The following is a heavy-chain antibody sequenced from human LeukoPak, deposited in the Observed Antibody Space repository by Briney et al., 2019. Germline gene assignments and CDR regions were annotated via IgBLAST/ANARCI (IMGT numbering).Heavy chain of an antibody. Sequence: ASVKVSCKASGGTFSSYAISWVRQATGQGLEWMGWMNPNSGNTGYAQKFQGRVTMTRNTSISTAYMELSSLRSEDTAVYYCARDQVARDIVLVLAATGTIDYWGQGTLVTDSS. CDR1: GGTFSSYA. CDR3: ARDQVARDIVLVLAATGTIDY. V-gene: IGHV1-8*02. J-gene: IGHJ4*02. CDR2: MNPNSGNT. D-gene: IGHD2-15*01.